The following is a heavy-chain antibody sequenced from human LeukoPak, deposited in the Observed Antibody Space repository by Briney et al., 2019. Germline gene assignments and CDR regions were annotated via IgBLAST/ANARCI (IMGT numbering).Heavy chain of an antibody. J-gene: IGHJ6*04. CDR3: ARVRYCSSTSCRNFYYYYGMDV. CDR2: IIPIFGTA. D-gene: IGHD2-2*01. CDR1: GGTFSSYA. V-gene: IGHV1-69*06. Sequence: GASVKVSRKASGGTFSSYAISWVRQAPGQGLEWMGGIIPIFGTANYAQKFQGRVTITADKSTSTAYMELSSLRSEDTAVYYCARVRYCSSTSCRNFYYYYGMDVWGKGTTVTVSS.